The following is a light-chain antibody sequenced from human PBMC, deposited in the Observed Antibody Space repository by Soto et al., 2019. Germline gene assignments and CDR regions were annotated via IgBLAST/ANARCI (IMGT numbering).Light chain of an antibody. CDR2: GAS. J-gene: IGKJ4*01. Sequence: EIVLTQSPGTLSLSPGERATLSCRASQSVSSSYLAWYQQKLGQAPRLLFYGASSRATGVPDRFSGSGSGTDFNLTISRLEPEDFAVYYCQQFHSSPLTFGGGTKVEIK. CDR3: QQFHSSPLT. CDR1: QSVSSSY. V-gene: IGKV3-20*01.